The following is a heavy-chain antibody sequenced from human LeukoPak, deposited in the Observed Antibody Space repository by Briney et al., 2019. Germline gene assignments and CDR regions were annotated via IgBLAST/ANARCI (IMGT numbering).Heavy chain of an antibody. CDR3: ARDRGDGGYSGYEDFDY. J-gene: IGHJ4*02. CDR2: ISSSSSTI. Sequence: PGRSLRLSCAASGFTFSSYSMNWVRQAPGKGLGWVSYISSSSSTIYYADSVKGRFAISRDNAKNSLYLQMNSLRAEDTAVYYCARDRGDGGYSGYEDFDYWGQGTLVTVSS. D-gene: IGHD5-12*01. CDR1: GFTFSSYS. V-gene: IGHV3-48*01.